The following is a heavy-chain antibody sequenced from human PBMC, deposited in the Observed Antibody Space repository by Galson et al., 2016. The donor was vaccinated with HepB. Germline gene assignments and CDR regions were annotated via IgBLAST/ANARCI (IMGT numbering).Heavy chain of an antibody. CDR3: ARGHSAGDLTTWSDS. D-gene: IGHD2-21*02. J-gene: IGHJ4*02. Sequence: SLRLSCAASEFPFDDYAMHWVRQAPGKGLEWVSGISWNSGNIDYADSVKGRFTISRDNAKNSLFLQMTSLRVEDTALYYCARGHSAGDLTTWSDSWGQGTLVTGSS. V-gene: IGHV3-9*01. CDR2: ISWNSGNI. CDR1: EFPFDDYA.